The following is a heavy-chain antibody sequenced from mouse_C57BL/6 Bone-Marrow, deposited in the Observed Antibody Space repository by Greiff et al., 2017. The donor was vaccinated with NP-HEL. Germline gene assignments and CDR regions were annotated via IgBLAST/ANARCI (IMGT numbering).Heavy chain of an antibody. D-gene: IGHD1-1*01. J-gene: IGHJ1*03. CDR3: ARMSGLYGSRVDWYFDV. Sequence: VQLKESGPELVKPGASVKIPCKASGYTFTDYNMDWVKQSHGKSLEWIGDINPNNGGTIYNQKFKGKATLTVDKSSSTAYMELRSLTSEDTAVYYCARMSGLYGSRVDWYFDVWGTGTTVTVSS. CDR1: GYTFTDYN. CDR2: INPNNGGT. V-gene: IGHV1-18*01.